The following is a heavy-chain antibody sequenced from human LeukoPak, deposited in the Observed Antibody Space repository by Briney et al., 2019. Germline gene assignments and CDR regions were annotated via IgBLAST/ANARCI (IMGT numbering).Heavy chain of an antibody. CDR2: IYYSGST. V-gene: IGHV4-59*01. J-gene: IGHJ6*02. CDR3: ARGSASYYYYYGMDV. CDR1: GGSISSYY. Sequence: SETLSLTCTVSGGSISSYYWSWIRQPPGKGLEWIEYIYYSGSTNYNPSLKSRVTISVDTSKNQFSLKLSSVTAADTAVYYCARGSASYYYYYGMDVWGQGTTVTVSS.